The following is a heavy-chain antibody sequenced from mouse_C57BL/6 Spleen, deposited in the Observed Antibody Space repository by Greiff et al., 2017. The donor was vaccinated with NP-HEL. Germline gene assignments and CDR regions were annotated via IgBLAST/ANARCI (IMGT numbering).Heavy chain of an antibody. J-gene: IGHJ1*03. CDR1: GFTFSDYG. CDR3: ARPNPRITTVVPHWYFDV. V-gene: IGHV5-17*01. D-gene: IGHD1-1*01. CDR2: ISSGSSTI. Sequence: EVKLMESGGGLVKPGGSLKLSCAASGFTFSDYGMHWVRQAPEKGLEWVAYISSGSSTIYYADTVKGRFTISRDNAKNTLFLQMTSLRSEDTAMYYCARPNPRITTVVPHWYFDVWGTGTTVTVSS.